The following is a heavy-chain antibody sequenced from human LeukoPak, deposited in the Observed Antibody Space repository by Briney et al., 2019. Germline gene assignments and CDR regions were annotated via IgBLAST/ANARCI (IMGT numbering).Heavy chain of an antibody. Sequence: PGGSLRLSCAASGFTFSTYSMNWVRQAPGKGLEWVSAISGSGGSTYYADSVKGRFTISRDNSKNTLYLQMNSLRAEDTAVYYCAKDLAVAGLFDYWGQGTLVTVSS. D-gene: IGHD6-19*01. CDR1: GFTFSTYS. CDR2: ISGSGGST. J-gene: IGHJ4*02. V-gene: IGHV3-23*01. CDR3: AKDLAVAGLFDY.